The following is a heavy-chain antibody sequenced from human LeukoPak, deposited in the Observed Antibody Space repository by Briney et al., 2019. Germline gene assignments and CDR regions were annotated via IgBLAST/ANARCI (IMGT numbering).Heavy chain of an antibody. Sequence: PSETLSLTCTVSGGSIFSYYFNWIRQPPGKGLEWIGYIYSNGITNYNPSLRSRGTISIATSKNQFSLRLRSGTAADTAIYYCARRAYYDTSGYYPASGYFDLWGRGTLVTVSS. CDR2: IYSNGIT. J-gene: IGHJ2*01. CDR1: GGSIFSYY. D-gene: IGHD3-22*01. V-gene: IGHV4-4*08. CDR3: ARRAYYDTSGYYPASGYFDL.